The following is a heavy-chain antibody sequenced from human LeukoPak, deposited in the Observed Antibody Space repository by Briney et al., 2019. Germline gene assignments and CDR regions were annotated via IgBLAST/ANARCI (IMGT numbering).Heavy chain of an antibody. V-gene: IGHV3-21*01. Sequence: PGGSLRLSCAASGFTFSSYSMNWVRQAPGRGLEWVSSISSSSSYIYYADSVKGRFTISRDNAKNSLYLQMNSLRAEDTAVYYCARDSTSYYMDVWGKGTTVTVSS. CDR1: GFTFSSYS. J-gene: IGHJ6*03. CDR2: ISSSSSYI. CDR3: ARDSTSYYMDV.